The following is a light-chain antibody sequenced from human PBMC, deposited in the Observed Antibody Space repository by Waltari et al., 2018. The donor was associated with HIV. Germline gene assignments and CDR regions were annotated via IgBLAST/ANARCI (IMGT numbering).Light chain of an antibody. Sequence: QSALTQPAPVSGSPGQPSTISCTGTSRDVGHYNLVSWYQQHPGKAPKLIIYEAIKRPSGVSDRISGSKSASTASLTISGLQADDEADYFCSSYGGSSIWLFGGGTKLTVL. V-gene: IGLV2-23*01. CDR1: SRDVGHYNL. J-gene: IGLJ2*01. CDR2: EAI. CDR3: SSYGGSSIWL.